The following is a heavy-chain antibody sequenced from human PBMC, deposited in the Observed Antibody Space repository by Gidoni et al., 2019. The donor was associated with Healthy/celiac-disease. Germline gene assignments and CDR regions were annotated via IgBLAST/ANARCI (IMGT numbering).Heavy chain of an antibody. J-gene: IGHJ6*02. D-gene: IGHD6-19*01. Sequence: EVQLVESGGGLVQPGRSLRLSCAASGFTFDDYAMHWVRQALGKGLEWVSGISWNSGSIGYADSVKGRFTISRDNAKNSLYLQMNSLRAEDTALYYCAKDDRRSSGWYSSSYYYYGMDVWGQGTTVTVSS. CDR2: ISWNSGSI. CDR1: GFTFDDYA. V-gene: IGHV3-9*01. CDR3: AKDDRRSSGWYSSSYYYYGMDV.